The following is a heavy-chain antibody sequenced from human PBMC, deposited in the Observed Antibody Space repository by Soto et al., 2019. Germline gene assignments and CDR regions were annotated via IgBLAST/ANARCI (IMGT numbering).Heavy chain of an antibody. CDR3: AKGGTYSSGWWYYFDY. CDR1: GFTFSSYG. Sequence: QVQLVESGGGVVQPGRSLRLSCAASGFTFSSYGMHWVRQAPGKGLEWGAVISYDGSNKYYADSVKGRFTISRDNSKNTLYLQMNSLRAEDTAVYYCAKGGTYSSGWWYYFDYWGQGTLVTVSS. V-gene: IGHV3-30*18. CDR2: ISYDGSNK. D-gene: IGHD6-19*01. J-gene: IGHJ4*02.